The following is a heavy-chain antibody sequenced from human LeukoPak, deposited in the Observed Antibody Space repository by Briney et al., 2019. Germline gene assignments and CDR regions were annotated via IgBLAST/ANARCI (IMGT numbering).Heavy chain of an antibody. J-gene: IGHJ4*02. Sequence: PGGSLRLSCAASGFTFSSYAMHWVRQAPGKGLEWVAVISYDGSNKYYADSVKGRFTISRDNSKNTLYLQMNSLRAEDTAVYYCARDTQQWPKEGYYFDYWGQGTLVTVSS. CDR1: GFTFSSYA. CDR3: ARDTQQWPKEGYYFDY. V-gene: IGHV3-30*04. D-gene: IGHD6-19*01. CDR2: ISYDGSNK.